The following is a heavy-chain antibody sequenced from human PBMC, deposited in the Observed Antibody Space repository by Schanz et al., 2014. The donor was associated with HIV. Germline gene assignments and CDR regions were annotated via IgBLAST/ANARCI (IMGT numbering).Heavy chain of an antibody. Sequence: EVQLVESGGGLVQPGGSLRLSCEGSGFTFSNYWMSWVRQAPGKGLEWISYISSSSGSIQYADSVEGRFTISRDNAKNSLYLQMHSLRDEDTAVYYCGSSGSGWLIDHWGQGTLVTVSS. CDR3: GSSGSGWLIDH. J-gene: IGHJ4*02. D-gene: IGHD6-19*01. CDR1: GFTFSNYW. CDR2: ISSSSGSI. V-gene: IGHV3-48*02.